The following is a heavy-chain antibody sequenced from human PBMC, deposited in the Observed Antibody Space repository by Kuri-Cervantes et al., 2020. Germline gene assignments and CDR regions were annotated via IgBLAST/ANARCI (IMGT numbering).Heavy chain of an antibody. V-gene: IGHV3-66*01. CDR2: IYSGGST. CDR3: ARDRVLRFSGGFGGYYGMDV. D-gene: IGHD3-3*01. Sequence: GESLKISCAASGFTFSSYAMHWVRQAPGKGLEWVSVIYSGGSTYYADSVKGRFTISRDNSKNTLYLQMNSLRAEDTAVYYCARDRVLRFSGGFGGYYGMDVWGQGTTVTVSS. CDR1: GFTFSSYA. J-gene: IGHJ6*02.